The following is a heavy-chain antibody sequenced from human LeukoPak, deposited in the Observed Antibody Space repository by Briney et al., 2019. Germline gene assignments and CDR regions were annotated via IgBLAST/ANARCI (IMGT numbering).Heavy chain of an antibody. Sequence: GGSLRLSCAASGFTFSSYAMSWVRQAPGKGLEWVSAISGSGGSTYYADSVKGRFTISRDNSKNTLYLQMNSLRAEDTAVYYCGYSSSWYYFDYWGQGTLVTASS. CDR3: GYSSSWYYFDY. J-gene: IGHJ4*02. V-gene: IGHV3-23*01. D-gene: IGHD6-13*01. CDR2: ISGSGGST. CDR1: GFTFSSYA.